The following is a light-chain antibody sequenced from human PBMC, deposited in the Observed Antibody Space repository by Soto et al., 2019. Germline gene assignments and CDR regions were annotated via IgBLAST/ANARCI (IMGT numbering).Light chain of an antibody. CDR1: PSISTW. CDR2: KAS. Sequence: DIQMTQSPSTLSASVGDRVTITCRASPSISTWLAWYQQKPGKAPKLLIYKASSLESGVPSRFSGSGSGTEFTLTISSLQPDDFATYYCQQYETFGQGTKVEIK. CDR3: QQYET. J-gene: IGKJ1*01. V-gene: IGKV1-5*03.